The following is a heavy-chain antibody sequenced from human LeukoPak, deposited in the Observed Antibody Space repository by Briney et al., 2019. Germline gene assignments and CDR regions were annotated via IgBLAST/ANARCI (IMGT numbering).Heavy chain of an antibody. CDR2: ISGAGGRT. Sequence: GGSLRLSCAASGFSLSTYAMSWVRQAPGKGPEWVSAISGAGGRTYYADSVKGRFTISRDNSKNTLYLQMNSLRAEDTAVYYCAREGYYDFWSGYPIYYYYYGMDVWGQGTTVTVSS. CDR1: GFSLSTYA. D-gene: IGHD3-3*01. CDR3: AREGYYDFWSGYPIYYYYYGMDV. J-gene: IGHJ6*02. V-gene: IGHV3-23*01.